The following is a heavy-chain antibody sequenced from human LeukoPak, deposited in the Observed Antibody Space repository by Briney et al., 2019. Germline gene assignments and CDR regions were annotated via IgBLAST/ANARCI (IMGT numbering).Heavy chain of an antibody. CDR2: IYYSGST. CDR3: ARQGTQRDYDFWSGANWFDP. D-gene: IGHD3-3*01. V-gene: IGHV4-59*11. CDR1: GGSISSHY. J-gene: IGHJ5*02. Sequence: SETLSLTCTVSGGSISSHYWSWIRQPPGKGLEWIGYIYYSGSTNYNPSLKSRVTISVDTSKNQFSLKLSSVTAADTAVYYCARQGTQRDYDFWSGANWFDPWGQGTLVTVSS.